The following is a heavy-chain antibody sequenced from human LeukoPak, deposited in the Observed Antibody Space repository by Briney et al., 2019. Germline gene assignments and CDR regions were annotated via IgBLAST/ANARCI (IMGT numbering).Heavy chain of an antibody. CDR1: GYGFTNYW. V-gene: IGHV5-51*01. J-gene: IGHJ3*02. Sequence: GESLRISCQGSGYGFTNYWITWVRQMPGKGLEWMGIIYPADSETKYSPSFQGQVTISADKSITTAYLQWSSLKASDTAIYYCARSPRDGYHDAFDIWGQGTMVTVSS. D-gene: IGHD5-24*01. CDR3: ARSPRDGYHDAFDI. CDR2: IYPADSET.